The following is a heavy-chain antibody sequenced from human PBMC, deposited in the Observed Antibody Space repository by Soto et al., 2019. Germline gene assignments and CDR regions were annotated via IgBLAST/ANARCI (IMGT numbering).Heavy chain of an antibody. D-gene: IGHD3-22*01. Sequence: SETLSLTCTVSGGSISSYYWSWIRQPPGKGLEWIGYIHYSGSTNYNPSLKSRVTISVDTSKNQFSLKLSSVTAADTAVYYCARDSDSSGYYYSWFDPWGQGTLVTVSS. CDR3: ARDSDSSGYYYSWFDP. V-gene: IGHV4-59*01. CDR1: GGSISSYY. CDR2: IHYSGST. J-gene: IGHJ5*02.